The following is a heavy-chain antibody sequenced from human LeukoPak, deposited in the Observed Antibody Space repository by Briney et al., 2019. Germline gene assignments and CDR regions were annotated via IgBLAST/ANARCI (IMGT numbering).Heavy chain of an antibody. CDR2: IIPIFGTA. CDR3: ARDRTGYSSGWYSRTDAFDI. D-gene: IGHD6-19*01. CDR1: GGTFSSYA. J-gene: IGHJ3*02. V-gene: IGHV1-69*13. Sequence: ASVKVSCKASGGTFSSYAISWVRQAPGQGLEWMGGIIPIFGTANYAQKFQGGVTITADESTSTAYMELSSLRSEDTAVYYCARDRTGYSSGWYSRTDAFDIWGQGTMVTVSS.